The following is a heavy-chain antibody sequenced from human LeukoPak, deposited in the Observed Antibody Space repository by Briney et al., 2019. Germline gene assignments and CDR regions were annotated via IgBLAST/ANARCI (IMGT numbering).Heavy chain of an antibody. Sequence: SETLSLTCTVSGGSISSYYWSWIRQPPGKGLEWIGYIYYSGSTNYNPSLKSRVTISVDTSKNQFSLKLSSVTAADTSVYYCARGKYRAWFDPWGQGTLVTVSS. CDR3: ARGKYRAWFDP. CDR2: IYYSGST. D-gene: IGHD6-6*01. CDR1: GGSISSYY. J-gene: IGHJ5*02. V-gene: IGHV4-59*12.